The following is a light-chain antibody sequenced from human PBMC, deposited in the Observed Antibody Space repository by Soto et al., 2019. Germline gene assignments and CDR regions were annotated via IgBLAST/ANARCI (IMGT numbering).Light chain of an antibody. CDR2: EVS. Sequence: QSALTQPPSASGSPGQSVTISCTGTSSDVGGYNYVSWYQQHPGKAPKLIISEVSKRPSGVPDRFSGSKSGNTASLTVSGLQAEDEADYYCSSYTGTNIIWVFGGGTKLTVL. CDR1: SSDVGGYNY. J-gene: IGLJ3*02. CDR3: SSYTGTNIIWV. V-gene: IGLV2-8*01.